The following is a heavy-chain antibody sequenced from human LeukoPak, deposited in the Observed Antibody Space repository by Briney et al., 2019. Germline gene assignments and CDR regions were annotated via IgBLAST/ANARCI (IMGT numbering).Heavy chain of an antibody. CDR1: GGSIRSGGNY. V-gene: IGHV4-31*03. D-gene: IGHD2-15*01. CDR3: ARRVGKYPTYYFDY. Sequence: PSETLSLTCIVSGGSIRSGGNYWGWICQHPGKGLEWIGYIYYTGSTNYNPSLKRRLTMSVDTSKSQVSLKLNSVTAADTAVYYCARRVGKYPTYYFDYWGQGTLVTVSS. J-gene: IGHJ4*02. CDR2: IYYTGST.